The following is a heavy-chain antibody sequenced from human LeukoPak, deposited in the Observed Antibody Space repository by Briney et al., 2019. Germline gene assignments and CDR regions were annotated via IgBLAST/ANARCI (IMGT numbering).Heavy chain of an antibody. J-gene: IGHJ5*02. Sequence: SQTLSLTCTVSGGSISSSSYYWGWIRQPPGKGLEWIGSIYYSGSTYYNPSLKSRVTISVDTSKNQFSLKLSSVTAADTAMYYCAGQSGGAYCGGDCYREPSWGQGTLVTVSS. CDR3: AGQSGGAYCGGDCYREPS. CDR1: GGSISSSSYY. D-gene: IGHD2-21*02. V-gene: IGHV4-39*07. CDR2: IYYSGST.